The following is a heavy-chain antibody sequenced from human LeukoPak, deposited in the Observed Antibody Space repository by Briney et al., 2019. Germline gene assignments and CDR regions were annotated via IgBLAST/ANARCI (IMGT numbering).Heavy chain of an antibody. V-gene: IGHV4-39*07. J-gene: IGHJ3*02. CDR2: IYYSGST. CDR1: GGSISSSSYY. D-gene: IGHD4-17*01. Sequence: PSETLSLTCTVSGGSISSSSYYWGWIRQPPGKGLEWIGSIYYSGSTYYNPSLKSRVTISVDTSKNQFSLKLSSVTAADTAVYYCARVFSDGDYPDDAFDIWGQGTMVTVSS. CDR3: ARVFSDGDYPDDAFDI.